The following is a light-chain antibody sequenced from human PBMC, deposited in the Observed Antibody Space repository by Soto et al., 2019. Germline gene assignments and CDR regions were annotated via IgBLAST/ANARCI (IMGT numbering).Light chain of an antibody. Sequence: EIVLTQSPGTLSLSPGERATLSCRASQSVSSTYLAWYQHKPGQAPRLLIYGASSRATGIPDRFSGSGSGTDFTLTISRLEPEDFAVYFCQQYGTSPRNFGQGTRLEI. J-gene: IGKJ5*01. CDR2: GAS. CDR3: QQYGTSPRN. V-gene: IGKV3-20*01. CDR1: QSVSSTY.